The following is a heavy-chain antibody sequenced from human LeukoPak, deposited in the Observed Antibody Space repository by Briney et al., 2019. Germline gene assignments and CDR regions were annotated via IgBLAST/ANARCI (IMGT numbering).Heavy chain of an antibody. CDR2: INTNTGNP. J-gene: IGHJ3*02. CDR1: GYTFTSYA. CDR3: AEFSFAVRGVDAFDI. V-gene: IGHV7-4-1*02. D-gene: IGHD3-10*01. Sequence: ASVKVSCKASGYTFTSYAMNWVRQAPGQGLEWMGWINTNTGNPTYAQGFTGRFVFSLDTSVSTAYLQISSLKAEDTAVYYCAEFSFAVRGVDAFDIWGQGTMVTVSS.